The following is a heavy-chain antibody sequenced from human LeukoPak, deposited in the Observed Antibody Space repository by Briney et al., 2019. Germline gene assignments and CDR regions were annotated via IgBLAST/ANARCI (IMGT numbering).Heavy chain of an antibody. CDR1: ADSITNHY. CDR2: IYYSGSS. CDR3: VRGSTGAFDP. Sequence: SETLSLTCTVSADSITNHYWSWIRQPPGKGLEWIGYIYYSGSSNYNPSLKSRVTMSVDTSKNQFSLKLSSVSAADTAVYYCVRGSTGAFDPWGQGTLVTVSS. D-gene: IGHD1-1*01. J-gene: IGHJ5*02. V-gene: IGHV4-59*11.